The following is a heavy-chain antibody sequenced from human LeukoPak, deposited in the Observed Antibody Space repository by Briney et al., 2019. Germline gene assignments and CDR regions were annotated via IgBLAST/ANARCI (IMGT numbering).Heavy chain of an antibody. Sequence: SETLSLTCTVSGGSISNYYWSWIRQPPGEGLEWIGYIYYSGTTNYNPSLKSRVTISVDTSKNQFSLKLNSVTAADTAVYYCARGVYIAAAQYGYWGQGTLVTVSS. CDR1: GGSISNYY. J-gene: IGHJ4*02. CDR2: IYYSGTT. D-gene: IGHD6-13*01. V-gene: IGHV4-59*01. CDR3: ARGVYIAAAQYGY.